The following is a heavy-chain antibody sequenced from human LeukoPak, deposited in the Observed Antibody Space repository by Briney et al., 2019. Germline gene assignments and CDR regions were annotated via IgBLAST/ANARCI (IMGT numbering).Heavy chain of an antibody. CDR1: GFTFSSYA. V-gene: IGHV3-23*01. J-gene: IGHJ6*03. CDR2: ISGSGGST. D-gene: IGHD1-1*01. CDR3: AKDGRGGWNPLYYYYMDV. Sequence: SGGSLRLSCAASGFTFSSYAMSWVRQAPGKGLEWVSAISGSGGSTYYADSVKGRFTISRDNSKNTLYLQMNSLRAEDTAVYYCAKDGRGGWNPLYYYYMDVWGKGTTVTVSS.